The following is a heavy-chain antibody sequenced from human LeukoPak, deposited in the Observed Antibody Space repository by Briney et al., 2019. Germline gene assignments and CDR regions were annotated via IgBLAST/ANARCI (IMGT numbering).Heavy chain of an antibody. Sequence: KPSETLSLTCTVSGGSISSYYWSWIRQPPGKGLEWIGYIYYSGSTNYSPSLKSRLTISVDTSKNQFSLKLSSVTAADTAVYYCARGRDIVVVPAAGGGMDVWGQGTTVTVSS. CDR3: ARGRDIVVVPAAGGGMDV. CDR2: IYYSGST. V-gene: IGHV4-59*12. D-gene: IGHD2-2*01. CDR1: GGSISSYY. J-gene: IGHJ6*02.